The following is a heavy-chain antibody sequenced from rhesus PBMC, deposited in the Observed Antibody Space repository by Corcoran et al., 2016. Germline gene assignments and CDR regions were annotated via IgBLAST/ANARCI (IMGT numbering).Heavy chain of an antibody. CDR1: GYSISRGYC. D-gene: IGHD6-31*01. CDR2: ISGSSGST. V-gene: IGHV4-99*02. Sequence: QVQLQESGPGLVKPSETLSLTCAVSGYSISRGYCWGWIRQPPGKGLEYIGYISGSSGSTYYNPSLKSRVTISKDTSKNQFSLKLSSVTTADTADYYCVRDRSNGWYEAFAFWGQGLRVTVSS. CDR3: VRDRSNGWYEAFAF. J-gene: IGHJ3*01.